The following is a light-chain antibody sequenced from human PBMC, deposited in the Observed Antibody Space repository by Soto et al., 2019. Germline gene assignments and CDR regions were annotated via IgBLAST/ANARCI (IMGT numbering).Light chain of an antibody. CDR1: QDISNY. CDR3: QQYDNLPLYT. CDR2: DAS. V-gene: IGKV1-33*01. Sequence: DIPMTQSPSSLSASVGDRVTITCQARQDISNYLNWYQQKPGKAPKLLIYDASNLETGVPSRFSGSGSGTDFTFTISSLQPEDIATYYCQQYDNLPLYTFGQGTKLEIK. J-gene: IGKJ2*01.